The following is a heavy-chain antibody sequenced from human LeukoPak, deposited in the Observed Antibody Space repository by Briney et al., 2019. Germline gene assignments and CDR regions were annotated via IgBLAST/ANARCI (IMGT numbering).Heavy chain of an antibody. D-gene: IGHD3-10*01. CDR2: IHYSGST. CDR3: ARGRLWFGELLRTPNWFDP. CDR1: GGSISSGDYY. J-gene: IGHJ5*02. Sequence: PSETLSLTCTVSGGSISSGDYYWSWIRQPPGKGLEWIGYIHYSGSTYYNPSLKSRVTISVDTSKNQFSLKLSSVTAADTAVYYCARGRLWFGELLRTPNWFDPWGQGTLVTVSS. V-gene: IGHV4-30-4*01.